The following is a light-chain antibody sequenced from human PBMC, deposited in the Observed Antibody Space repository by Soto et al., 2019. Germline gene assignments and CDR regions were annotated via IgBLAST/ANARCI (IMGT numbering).Light chain of an antibody. CDR1: HNINNY. CDR3: QQTYTTPWT. CDR2: AAS. Sequence: DIQMTQSPSSLSASVGDRVTITCRASHNINNYLNWYQQKPGKAPNLVIYAASNLQGGVPSRFSGSGSGTDFTLTISDLQPEDFATYFCQQTYTTPWTFGQGTRVEIK. V-gene: IGKV1-39*01. J-gene: IGKJ1*01.